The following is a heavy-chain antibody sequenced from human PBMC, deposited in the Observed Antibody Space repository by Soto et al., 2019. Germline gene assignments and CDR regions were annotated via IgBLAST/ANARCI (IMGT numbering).Heavy chain of an antibody. Sequence: QVQLQQSGPGLVKPSQTLSLTCAISGDSVSSNSAAWNWIRQSPSRGLEWLGRTYYRAKWYNDYAVSVKSRITINPDTTKNHSSLQLNSVTPEDTAVYYCASVPYDSSGYYSGYYGMDVWGQGTTVTVSS. J-gene: IGHJ6*02. V-gene: IGHV6-1*01. CDR2: TYYRAKWYN. CDR3: ASVPYDSSGYYSGYYGMDV. D-gene: IGHD3-22*01. CDR1: GDSVSSNSAA.